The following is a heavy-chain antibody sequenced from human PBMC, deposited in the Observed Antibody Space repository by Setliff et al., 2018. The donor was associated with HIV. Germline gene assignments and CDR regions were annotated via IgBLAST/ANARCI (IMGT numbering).Heavy chain of an antibody. CDR3: VRRTDYYGSGSESSFDY. V-gene: IGHV4-38-2*01. J-gene: IGHJ4*02. CDR2: FYHGGST. Sequence: PSETLSLTCAVSGYSISDGYYWGWIRQPPGKGLEWIGSFYHGGSTLYNPSLRSRVTISVDTSKNHFSLILTSVTAADTAVYYCVRRTDYYGSGSESSFDYWGQGTLVTVSS. D-gene: IGHD3-10*01. CDR1: GYSISDGYY.